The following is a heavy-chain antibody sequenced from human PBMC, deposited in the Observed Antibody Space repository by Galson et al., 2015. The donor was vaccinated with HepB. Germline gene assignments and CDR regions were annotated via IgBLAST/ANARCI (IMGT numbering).Heavy chain of an antibody. CDR2: ISSSSSYT. CDR3: AAHYGSGTYYFDY. Sequence: SLRLSCAASGFTFSDYYMSWIRQAPGKGLEWVSYISSSSSYTNYADSVKGRFTISRDNAKNSLYLQMNSLRAEDTAVYYCAAHYGSGTYYFDYWGQGTLVTASS. D-gene: IGHD3-10*01. CDR1: GFTFSDYY. J-gene: IGHJ4*02. V-gene: IGHV3-11*03.